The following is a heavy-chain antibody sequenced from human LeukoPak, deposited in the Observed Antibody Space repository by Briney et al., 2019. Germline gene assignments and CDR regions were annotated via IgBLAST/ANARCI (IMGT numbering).Heavy chain of an antibody. D-gene: IGHD4-17*01. V-gene: IGHV4-30-2*01. Sequence: PSETLSLTCAVSGGSISSGGYSWSWIRQPPGKGLEWIGYISHSGSTYYNPSLKSRVTISVDRPKNQFSLKLSSVTAADTAMYYCARGRDYGDYARFDPWGQGTLVTVSS. CDR2: ISHSGST. J-gene: IGHJ5*02. CDR3: ARGRDYGDYARFDP. CDR1: GGSISSGGYS.